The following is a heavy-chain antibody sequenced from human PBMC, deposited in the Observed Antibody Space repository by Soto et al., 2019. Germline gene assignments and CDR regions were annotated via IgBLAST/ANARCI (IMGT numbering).Heavy chain of an antibody. Sequence: GGSLRLSCAASGFTFSYYAMHWVRQAPGKGLEWVSFISYDGSNGYYADSMKGRFTISRDNSKNTLYLQMDSLRAEDTAVYYCARDSFALDVWGQGTTVTVSS. CDR1: GFTFSYYA. V-gene: IGHV3-30-3*01. CDR2: ISYDGSNG. J-gene: IGHJ6*02. CDR3: ARDSFALDV.